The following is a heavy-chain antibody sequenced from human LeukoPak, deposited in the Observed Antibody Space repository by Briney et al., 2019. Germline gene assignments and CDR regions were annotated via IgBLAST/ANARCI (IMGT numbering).Heavy chain of an antibody. Sequence: SGPTLVNPPQTLTLTCTFSGFSLSTRGVGVGWIRQPPGKALGWLSLIYWDDDKRYSPSLKSRLTITKDTSKNQVVLTMTNMDPVDTATYYCALELELRRGGPYFDYWGQGTLVTVSS. CDR1: GFSLSTRGVG. CDR2: IYWDDDK. CDR3: ALELELRRGGPYFDY. J-gene: IGHJ4*02. D-gene: IGHD1-7*01. V-gene: IGHV2-5*02.